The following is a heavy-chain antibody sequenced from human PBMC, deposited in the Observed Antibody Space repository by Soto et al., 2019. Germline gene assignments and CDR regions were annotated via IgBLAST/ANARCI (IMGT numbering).Heavy chain of an antibody. V-gene: IGHV1-69*12. D-gene: IGHD2-21*01. Sequence: QVQLVQSGAEVKKPGSSVKVSCKASGGTFSSYAVSWVRQAPGQGLEWMGGIIPIFGTPNYAQKFQGRVTITADECTITAYMELRRQTPADTAVFSCAGRTRQYCSAGDCYSPENYWGQGALVTVSS. CDR2: IIPIFGTP. J-gene: IGHJ4*02. CDR3: AGRTRQYCSAGDCYSPENY. CDR1: GGTFSSYA.